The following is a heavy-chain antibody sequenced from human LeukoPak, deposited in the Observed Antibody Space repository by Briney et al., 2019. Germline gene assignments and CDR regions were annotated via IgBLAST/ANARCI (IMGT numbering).Heavy chain of an antibody. D-gene: IGHD4-11*01. CDR2: ISGSGGST. V-gene: IGHV3-23*01. CDR3: AKAPVDSSDY. Sequence: GGSPRLSCAASGFTCSSYAMSWVRQAPGQGREWVSAISGSGGSTYYADSGKGRFTISRDNAKKTLYLQMNSLRAEDTAVYYCAKAPVDSSDYWGQGTLVTVSS. CDR1: GFTCSSYA. J-gene: IGHJ4*02.